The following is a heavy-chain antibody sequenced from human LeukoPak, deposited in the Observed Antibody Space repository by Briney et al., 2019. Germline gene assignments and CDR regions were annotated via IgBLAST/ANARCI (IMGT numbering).Heavy chain of an antibody. V-gene: IGHV4-39*07. Sequence: SETLSLTCTVSGGSISSSSYYWGWIRQPPGKGLEWIGSIYYSGSTYYNPSLKSRVTISVDTSKNQFSLKLSSVTAADTAVYYCARSRYSSGWCFDYWGQGTLVTVSS. CDR2: IYYSGST. D-gene: IGHD6-19*01. J-gene: IGHJ4*02. CDR3: ARSRYSSGWCFDY. CDR1: GGSISSSSYY.